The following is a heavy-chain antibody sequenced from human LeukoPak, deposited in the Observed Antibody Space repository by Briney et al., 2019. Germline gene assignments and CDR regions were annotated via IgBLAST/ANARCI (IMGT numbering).Heavy chain of an antibody. CDR3: ASRPGYDQGDAFDI. CDR2: IYYSGST. CDR1: GGSISSYY. Sequence: SETLSLTCTVSGGSISSYYWSWIRQPPGKGLEWIGYIYYSGSTNYNPSLKSRVTISVDTSKNQFSLKLSSVTAADTAVYYCASRPGYDQGDAFDIWGQGTMVTVSS. J-gene: IGHJ3*02. V-gene: IGHV4-59*13. D-gene: IGHD5-12*01.